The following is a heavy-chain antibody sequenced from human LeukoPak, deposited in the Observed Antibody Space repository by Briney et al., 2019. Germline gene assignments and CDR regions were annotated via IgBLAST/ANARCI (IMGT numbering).Heavy chain of an antibody. J-gene: IGHJ4*02. CDR3: ANNPGLRVYYFDY. Sequence: QPGGSLRLSCAASGFTFSSYAMSWVRQAPGKGLEWVSAISGSGGSTYYADSVKGRFTISRDNSKNTLYLQMNSLRAEDTAVYYCANNPGLRVYYFDYWGQGTLVTVSS. CDR1: GFTFSSYA. D-gene: IGHD4-17*01. CDR2: ISGSGGST. V-gene: IGHV3-23*01.